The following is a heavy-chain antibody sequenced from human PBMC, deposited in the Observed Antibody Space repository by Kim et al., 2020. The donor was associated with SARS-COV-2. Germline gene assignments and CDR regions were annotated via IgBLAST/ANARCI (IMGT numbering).Heavy chain of an antibody. V-gene: IGHV3-23*03. CDR2: IYSGGSST. D-gene: IGHD3-9*01. J-gene: IGHJ6*02. CDR3: AKDGGDVLRYFDWLWYGMDV. Sequence: GGSLRLSCAASGFTFSSYAMSWVRQAPGKGLEWVSVIYSGGSSTYYADSVKGRFTISIDNSKNTLYLQMNSLRAEDTAVYYCAKDGGDVLRYFDWLWYGMDVWGQGTTVTVSS. CDR1: GFTFSSYA.